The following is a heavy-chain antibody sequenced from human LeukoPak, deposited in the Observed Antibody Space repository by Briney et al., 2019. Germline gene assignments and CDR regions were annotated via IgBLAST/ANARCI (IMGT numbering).Heavy chain of an antibody. D-gene: IGHD6-19*01. Sequence: SQTLSLTCAISGDSVSSNSAAWNWIRQSPSRGLEWLGRTYYRSKWYNDYAVSVKSRITINPDTSKNQFSLQLSSVTPEDTAVYYCAREINSSGWLGNFDYWGQGTLVTVSS. CDR2: TYYRSKWYN. V-gene: IGHV6-1*01. CDR3: AREINSSGWLGNFDY. CDR1: GDSVSSNSAA. J-gene: IGHJ4*02.